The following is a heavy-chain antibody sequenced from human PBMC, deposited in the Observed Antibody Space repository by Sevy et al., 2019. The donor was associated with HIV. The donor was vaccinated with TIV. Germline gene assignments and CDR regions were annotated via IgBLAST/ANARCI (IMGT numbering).Heavy chain of an antibody. CDR2: IKQDGSEK. J-gene: IGHJ4*02. CDR1: GGSFSGYY. Sequence: ETLSLTCAVYGGSFSGYYWSWIRQPPGKGLEWVANIKQDGSEKYYVDSVKGRFTISRDNAKNSLYLQMNSLRAEDTAVYYCARSEWLRLDYFDYWGQGTLVTVSS. V-gene: IGHV3-7*03. D-gene: IGHD5-12*01. CDR3: ARSEWLRLDYFDY.